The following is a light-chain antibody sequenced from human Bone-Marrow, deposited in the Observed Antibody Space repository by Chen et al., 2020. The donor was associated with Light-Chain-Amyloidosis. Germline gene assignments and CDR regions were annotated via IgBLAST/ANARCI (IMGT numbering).Light chain of an antibody. CDR2: RDT. CDR3: QSADSSGTDEVI. V-gene: IGLV3-25*03. J-gene: IGLJ2*01. CDR1: DLPTKY. Sequence: SYELTQPPSVSVSPGQTARISCSGDDLPTKYAYWYQQQPCQAPALWIHRDTERPSGISERLSGSSSGTTATLTISGVQAEDEADYHCQSADSSGTDEVIFGGGTKLTVL.